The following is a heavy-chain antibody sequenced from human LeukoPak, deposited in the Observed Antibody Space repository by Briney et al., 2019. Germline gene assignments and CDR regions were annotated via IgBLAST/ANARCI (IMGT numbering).Heavy chain of an antibody. D-gene: IGHD3-16*01. J-gene: IGHJ4*02. CDR2: INHSGST. CDR3: ARCPYSRKGYFDY. CDR1: GGSFSGYY. V-gene: IGHV4-34*01. Sequence: PSETLSLTCAVYGGSFSGYYWSWIRQPPGKGLEWIGEINHSGSTNYNPSLKSRVTISVDTSKNQFSLKLSSVTAADTAVYYCARCPYSRKGYFDYWGQGTLVTVSS.